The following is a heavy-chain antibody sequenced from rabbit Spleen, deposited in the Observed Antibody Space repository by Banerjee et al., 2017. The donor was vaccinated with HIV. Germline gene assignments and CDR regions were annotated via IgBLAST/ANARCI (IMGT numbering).Heavy chain of an antibody. CDR1: EFSFSDNYY. CDR2: IITGSSGST. V-gene: IGHV1S40*01. Sequence: QSLEESGGDLVKPGASLTLTCTASEFSFSDNYYLSWVRQAPGKGLEWIARIITGSSGSTYYASWAKGRFTASKTSSTTLTLQMTSLTAADTATYFCVKQFNLWGQGTLVTVS. CDR3: VKQFNL. J-gene: IGHJ4*01.